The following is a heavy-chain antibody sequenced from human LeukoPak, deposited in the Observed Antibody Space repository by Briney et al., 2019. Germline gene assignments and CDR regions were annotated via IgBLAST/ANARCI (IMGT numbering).Heavy chain of an antibody. CDR1: GGSIISGGYY. CDR2: IYHTGIT. Sequence: SETLSLTCTVSGGSIISGGYYWSWIRQPPGKGLEWIGYIYHTGITYNNPSLKSRVTISVDRSKNQFSLELTSVTAADTAVYYCAREMLDNHWFDPWGQGTLVTVSP. D-gene: IGHD3-10*02. CDR3: AREMLDNHWFDP. J-gene: IGHJ5*02. V-gene: IGHV4-30-2*01.